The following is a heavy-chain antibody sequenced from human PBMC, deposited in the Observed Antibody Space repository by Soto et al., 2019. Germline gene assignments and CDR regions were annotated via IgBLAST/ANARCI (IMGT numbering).Heavy chain of an antibody. J-gene: IGHJ4*02. V-gene: IGHV2-70*04. CDR1: GFSLSTGGMR. CDR3: ARMNPFYDSSGYYYSFLDY. Sequence: SGPTLVNPTQTLTLTCTFSGFSLSTGGMRVSWIRQPPGKALEWLARIDWDDDKFYSTSLKTRLTISKDTSKNQVVLTMTNMDPVDTATYYCARMNPFYDSSGYYYSFLDYWGQGTLVTVSS. CDR2: IDWDDDK. D-gene: IGHD3-22*01.